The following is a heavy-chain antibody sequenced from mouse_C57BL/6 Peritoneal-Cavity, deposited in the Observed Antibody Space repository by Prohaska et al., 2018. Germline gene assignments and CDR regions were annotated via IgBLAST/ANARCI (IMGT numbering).Heavy chain of an antibody. Sequence: EVKLEESGGGLVQPGGSMKLSCVASGFTFSNYWMNWVRQSPEKGLEWVAQIRLKSDNYATHYAESVKGRFTISRDDSKSSVYLQMNNLRAEDTGIYYCTKTAYYARDYWGQGTSVTGSS. D-gene: IGHD4-1*01. CDR3: TKTAYYARDY. CDR2: IRLKSDNYAT. J-gene: IGHJ4*01. V-gene: IGHV6-3*01. CDR1: GFTFSNYW.